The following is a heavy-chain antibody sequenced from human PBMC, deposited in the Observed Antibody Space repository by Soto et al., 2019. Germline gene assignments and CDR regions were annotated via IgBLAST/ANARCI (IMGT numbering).Heavy chain of an antibody. CDR1: GFSLSNARMG. Sequence: VSGPTLVNPTETLTLTCTVSGFSLSNARMGVSWIRQPPGKALEWLAHIFSNDEKSYSTSLKSRLTISKDTSKSQVVLTMTNMDPVDTATYYCARAILGATYYYYGMDVWGQGTTVTVSS. D-gene: IGHD3-9*01. CDR2: IFSNDEK. J-gene: IGHJ6*02. V-gene: IGHV2-26*01. CDR3: ARAILGATYYYYGMDV.